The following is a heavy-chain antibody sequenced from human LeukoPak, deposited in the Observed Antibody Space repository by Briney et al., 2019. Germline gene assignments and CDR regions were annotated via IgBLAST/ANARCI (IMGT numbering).Heavy chain of an antibody. CDR3: ARAIEVGAMTPFDY. J-gene: IGHJ4*02. CDR2: IYHSGST. CDR1: GYSISSGYY. V-gene: IGHV4-38-2*02. Sequence: SETLSLTCTVSGYSISSGYYWGRIRPPPGKGLEWIGSIYHSGSTYYNPSLKSRVTISVDTSKNQFSLKLSSVTAADTAVYYCARAIEVGAMTPFDYWGQGTLVTVSS. D-gene: IGHD1-26*01.